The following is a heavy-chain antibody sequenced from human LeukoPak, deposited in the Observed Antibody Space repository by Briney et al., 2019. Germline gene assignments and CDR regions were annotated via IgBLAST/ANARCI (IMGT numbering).Heavy chain of an antibody. D-gene: IGHD2-21*02. J-gene: IGHJ4*02. CDR2: ISESGSST. CDR3: AKSGRSDCYLDY. V-gene: IGHV3-23*01. CDR1: GFTFSSYA. Sequence: PGGSLRLSCAASGFTFSSYAMIWVRQAPGKGLEWVLTISESGSSTYYADSVKGRFTISRDNSKNTLYLQMNSLRAEDKAVYYCAKSGRSDCYLDYWGQGTLVTVSS.